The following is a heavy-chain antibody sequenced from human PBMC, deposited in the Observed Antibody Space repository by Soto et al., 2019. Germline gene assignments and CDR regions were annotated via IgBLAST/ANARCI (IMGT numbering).Heavy chain of an antibody. CDR1: GYSFTTYW. V-gene: IGHV5-51*01. CDR3: ARHEATYYNFYGMDV. CDR2: FHPGESDT. J-gene: IGHJ6*02. Sequence: PGESLKISCENHGYSFTTYWITWVRQKPGKGLEWVGSFHPGESDTRYSPSFQGQVTISADRSLATAYLQWSSLQAADTAIYYCARHEATYYNFYGMDVWGQGTTVTVSS.